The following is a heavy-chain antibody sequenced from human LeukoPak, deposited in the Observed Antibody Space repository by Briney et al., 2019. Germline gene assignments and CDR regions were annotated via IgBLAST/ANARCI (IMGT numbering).Heavy chain of an antibody. CDR3: ARDSGWYFDL. CDR1: GFTFSSYS. Sequence: PGGSLRLSCAASGFTFSSYSMNWVRQAPGKGLEWVSSISSSSSYIYYADSVKGRFTISSDNAKNSLYLQMNSLRAEDTAVYYCARDSGWYFDLWGRGTLVTVSS. D-gene: IGHD1-26*01. CDR2: ISSSSSYI. V-gene: IGHV3-21*01. J-gene: IGHJ2*01.